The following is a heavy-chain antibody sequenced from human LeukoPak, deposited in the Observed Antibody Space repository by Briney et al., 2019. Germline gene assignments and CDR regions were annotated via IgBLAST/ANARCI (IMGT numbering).Heavy chain of an antibody. Sequence: GGSLRLSCAASGFTFSSYAMSWVRQAPGKGLEWVSAISGSGGSTYYADSVKGRFTISRDNSKNTLYLQMNSLRAEDTAVYHCAKVVGSSGWTWGDAFDIWGQGTLVTVSS. V-gene: IGHV3-23*01. CDR2: ISGSGGST. J-gene: IGHJ3*02. CDR3: AKVVGSSGWTWGDAFDI. CDR1: GFTFSSYA. D-gene: IGHD6-19*01.